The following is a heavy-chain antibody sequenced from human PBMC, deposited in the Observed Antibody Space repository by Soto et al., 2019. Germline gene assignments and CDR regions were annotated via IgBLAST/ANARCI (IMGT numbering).Heavy chain of an antibody. CDR2: ISSSSSYI. V-gene: IGHV3-21*01. J-gene: IGHJ4*02. Sequence: EVQLVESGGGLVKPGGSLRLSCAASGFTFSSYSMNWVRQAPGKGLEWVSSISSSSSYIYYADSVKGRFTISRDNAKNSLYLQMNSLRAEDTAVYYCVALIVGAGMADYCVQGTLVTVSS. CDR1: GFTFSSYS. CDR3: VALIVGAGMADY. D-gene: IGHD1-26*01.